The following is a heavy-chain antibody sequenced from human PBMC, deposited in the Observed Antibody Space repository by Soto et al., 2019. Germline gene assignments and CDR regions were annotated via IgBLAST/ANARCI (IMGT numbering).Heavy chain of an antibody. D-gene: IGHD4-17*01. CDR3: VVYGSVDGDC. Sequence: QGQLVESGGGVVQPGTSLRLSCAASGFTFSRNAMHWVRQAPGKGLEWVAVTSLDGSKKYYADSVKGRFAISRDNSKNTLYLQMNSLRPEDTALYYCVVYGSVDGDCWGQGTLVTVSS. CDR2: TSLDGSKK. CDR1: GFTFSRNA. J-gene: IGHJ4*02. V-gene: IGHV3-30*09.